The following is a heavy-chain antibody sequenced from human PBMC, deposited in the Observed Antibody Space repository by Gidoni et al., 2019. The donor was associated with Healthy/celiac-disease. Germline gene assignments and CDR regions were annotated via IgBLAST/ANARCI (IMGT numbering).Heavy chain of an antibody. CDR2: ISYDGSNK. CDR1: GFTFSSYG. Sequence: QVQLVESGGGVVQPGRSLRPSCAASGFTFSSYGMHWVRQAPGKGLEWGAVISYDGSNKDYADSVKGRFTISRDNSNNTRYLQMNSLRAEDTAVYYCAKARGSGSYEDYYYMDVWGKGTTVTVSS. J-gene: IGHJ6*03. CDR3: AKARGSGSYEDYYYMDV. D-gene: IGHD3-10*01. V-gene: IGHV3-30*18.